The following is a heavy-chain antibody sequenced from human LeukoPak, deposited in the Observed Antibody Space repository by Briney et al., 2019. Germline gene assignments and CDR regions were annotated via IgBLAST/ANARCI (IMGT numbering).Heavy chain of an antibody. Sequence: SETLSLTCTVSGGSISSYYWSWIRRPAGKGLESIGHISTSGSTNYNPSLKSRVTMSVDTSKNQFSLKLSSVTAADTAVYYCARVRYSDSSVLTRKRSYYFDYWGQGTLVTVSS. CDR1: GGSISSYY. D-gene: IGHD3-22*01. J-gene: IGHJ4*02. CDR3: ARVRYSDSSVLTRKRSYYFDY. V-gene: IGHV4-4*07. CDR2: ISTSGST.